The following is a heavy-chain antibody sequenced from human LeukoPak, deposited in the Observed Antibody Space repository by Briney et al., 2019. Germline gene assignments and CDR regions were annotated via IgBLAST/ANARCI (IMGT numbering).Heavy chain of an antibody. CDR3: ATPEGYYYDSSGLLDAFDI. J-gene: IGHJ3*02. V-gene: IGHV1-69*13. CDR2: IIPIFGTA. CDR1: GGTFSSYA. Sequence: ASVKVSCKASGGTFSSYAISWVRQAPGQGLEWMGGIIPIFGTANYAQKFQGRVTITADESTSTAYMGLSSLRSEDTAVYYCATPEGYYYDSSGLLDAFDIWRQGTMVTVSS. D-gene: IGHD3-22*01.